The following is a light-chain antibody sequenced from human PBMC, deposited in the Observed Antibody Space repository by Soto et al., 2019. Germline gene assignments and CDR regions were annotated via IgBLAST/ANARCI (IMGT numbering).Light chain of an antibody. J-gene: IGKJ4*01. CDR2: GAS. CDR1: QSVSSSY. V-gene: IGKV3-20*01. CDR3: HQYVSSPLT. Sequence: EIVVTQSPGTLSLSPGERATLSCRASQSVSSSYLAWYQQKPGQAPRLLIYGASSRATDIPDRFSGSGSGTDFTLTISRLEPEDFAVYYCHQYVSSPLTFGGGPNVEIK.